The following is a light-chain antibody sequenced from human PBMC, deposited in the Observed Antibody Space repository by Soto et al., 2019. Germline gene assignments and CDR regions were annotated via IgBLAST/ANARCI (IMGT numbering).Light chain of an antibody. CDR2: DAS. CDR1: QSVGSSY. Sequence: EIVFTQSPGTLSFSPGERATLSCRASQSVGSSYLAWYQQKPGQAPRLLIYDASSRATGIPERFSGSGSGTDFTLTIRRLEPEDFAVYYCQQYGSSPETFGQGTKVDIK. CDR3: QQYGSSPET. V-gene: IGKV3-20*01. J-gene: IGKJ1*01.